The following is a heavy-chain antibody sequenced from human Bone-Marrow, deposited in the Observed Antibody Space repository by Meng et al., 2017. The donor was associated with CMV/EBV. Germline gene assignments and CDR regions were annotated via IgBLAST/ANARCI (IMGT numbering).Heavy chain of an antibody. D-gene: IGHD2-2*01. CDR1: GGSINTYY. CDR2: IYDIGHT. Sequence: SETLSLTCTVSGGSINTYYWTWIRQPPGRGLEWIGYIYDIGHTNYNPSLKSRVTISVDTSKNQFSLSLTSVTAADTALYYCAKGDCSSTSCPIDYWGQGTLVTVSS. J-gene: IGHJ4*02. CDR3: AKGDCSSTSCPIDY. V-gene: IGHV4-59*03.